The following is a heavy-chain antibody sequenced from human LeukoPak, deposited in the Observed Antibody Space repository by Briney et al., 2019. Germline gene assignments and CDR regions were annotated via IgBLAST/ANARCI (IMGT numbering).Heavy chain of an antibody. V-gene: IGHV3-48*01. CDR1: GFTVSSYG. D-gene: IGHD3-3*01. Sequence: GGSLRLSCAASGFTVSSYGVHWVRQAPGKGLEWVSYISSSSTKYYADSVKGRFTISRDNAKKSLYLQMNSLRAEDTAVYYCATGVGITIFGVVIDAFDIWGQGTLVTVSS. J-gene: IGHJ3*02. CDR3: ATGVGITIFGVVIDAFDI. CDR2: ISSSSTK.